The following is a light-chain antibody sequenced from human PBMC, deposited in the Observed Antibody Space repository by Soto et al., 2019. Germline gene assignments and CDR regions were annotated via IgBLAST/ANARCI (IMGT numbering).Light chain of an antibody. Sequence: QSALTQPASVSGSPGQSITISCTGTSSDVGSYNYVSWYQHHPGKAPRLMIYASSNRPSGVSCRFSGSRSGNTASLTISGLEADHEAEYYCSSYTSGSTLYGFGTGTKGTAL. CDR2: ASS. CDR3: SSYTSGSTLYG. V-gene: IGLV2-14*01. J-gene: IGLJ1*01. CDR1: SSDVGSYNY.